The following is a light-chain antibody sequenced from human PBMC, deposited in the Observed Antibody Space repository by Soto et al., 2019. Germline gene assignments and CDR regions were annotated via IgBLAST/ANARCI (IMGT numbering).Light chain of an antibody. V-gene: IGKV4-1*01. CDR2: WAS. CDR3: QQYYSTPPT. Sequence: DVVMTQSPDSLAVSLGERATINCKSSQNLLYNSNNKNYLAWYQQRPGQPPKLLIYWASTRESGVPDRFSGSGSGTDFTLTISSLQAADVAVYYCQQYYSTPPTFGQGTKVEIK. CDR1: QNLLYNSNNKNY. J-gene: IGKJ1*01.